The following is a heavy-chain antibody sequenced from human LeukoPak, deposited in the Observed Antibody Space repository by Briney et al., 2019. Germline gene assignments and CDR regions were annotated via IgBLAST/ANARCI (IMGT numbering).Heavy chain of an antibody. V-gene: IGHV3-23*01. CDR3: AKDTYSGSYGLNY. CDR2: ISGSGGST. CDR1: GFTFSSYA. J-gene: IGHJ4*02. D-gene: IGHD1-26*01. Sequence: GGSLRLSCAASGFTFSSYAMSWVRQAPGKGLEWVSAISGSGGSTYYADSVKGRFTISRDNSKNTLHLQMNSLRAEDTAVYYCAKDTYSGSYGLNYWGQGTLVTVSS.